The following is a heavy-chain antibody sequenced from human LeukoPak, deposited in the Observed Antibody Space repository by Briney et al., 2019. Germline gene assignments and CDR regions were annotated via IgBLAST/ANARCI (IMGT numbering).Heavy chain of an antibody. D-gene: IGHD5-18*01. Sequence: ASVKVSCKASGYTFSSYYMHWVRQAPGQGLAWMGIINSSGGSTNYAQKFQGRVTMTRDTATSTVYMDLSSLRSEDTAVYYCASGYSYGPFDYWGQGTLVTVSS. CDR2: INSSGGST. V-gene: IGHV1-46*01. CDR3: ASGYSYGPFDY. J-gene: IGHJ4*02. CDR1: GYTFSSYY.